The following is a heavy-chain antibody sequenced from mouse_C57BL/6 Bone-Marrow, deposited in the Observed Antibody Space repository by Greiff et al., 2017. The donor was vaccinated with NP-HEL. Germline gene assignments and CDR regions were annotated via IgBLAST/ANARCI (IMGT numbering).Heavy chain of an antibody. CDR2: IYPRRCNT. D-gene: IGHD2-3*01. CDR1: GYTFTSYG. CDR3: ARRWLLFAY. Sequence: VQGVESGAELARPGASVKLSCKASGYTFTSYGISWVKQRTGQGLEWIGEIYPRRCNTYYNEKFKGKATLTADKSSSTAYMELRSLTSEDSAVYFCARRWLLFAYWGQGTLVTVSA. J-gene: IGHJ3*01. V-gene: IGHV1-81*01.